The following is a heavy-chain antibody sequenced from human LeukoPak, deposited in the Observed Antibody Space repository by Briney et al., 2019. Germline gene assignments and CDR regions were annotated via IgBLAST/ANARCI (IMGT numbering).Heavy chain of an antibody. D-gene: IGHD5-12*01. CDR2: ISYDGSNK. Sequence: GRSLGLSCAAAGCTFSSYDMHWVRQAPGKGLEWVAVISYDGSNKYYADSVKGRFTISRDNSKNTLYLQMNSLRAEDTAVYYCAKVGSGYDLKSHYYYYYGMDVWGQGTTVTVSS. V-gene: IGHV3-30*18. CDR3: AKVGSGYDLKSHYYYYYGMDV. CDR1: GCTFSSYD. J-gene: IGHJ6*02.